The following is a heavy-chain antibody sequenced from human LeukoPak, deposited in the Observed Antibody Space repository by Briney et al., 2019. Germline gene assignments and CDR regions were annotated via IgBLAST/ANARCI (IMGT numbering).Heavy chain of an antibody. CDR1: GYSFTSYW. CDR3: ARHGPPDYYDSSGYNYFDY. V-gene: IGHV5-51*01. CDR2: IYPGDSDT. J-gene: IGHJ4*02. D-gene: IGHD3-22*01. Sequence: GESLKISCKCSGYSFTSYWIGWVRQMPGKGLEWMGIIYPGDSDTRYSPSFQGQVTISADKSISTAYLQWSSLKASDTAMYYCARHGPPDYYDSSGYNYFDYWGQGTLVTVSS.